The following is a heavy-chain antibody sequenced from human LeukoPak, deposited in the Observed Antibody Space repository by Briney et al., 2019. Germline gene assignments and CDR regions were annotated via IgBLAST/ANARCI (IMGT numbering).Heavy chain of an antibody. Sequence: ASVKVSCKASGGTFSSYAISWVRQAPGQGLEWMGGIIPIFGTANYAQKFQGRVTITADKSTSTAYMELSSLRSEDTAVYYCAREWSYYGSGSSPRPFDYWGQGTLVTVSS. J-gene: IGHJ4*02. CDR2: IIPIFGTA. V-gene: IGHV1-69*06. CDR1: GGTFSSYA. D-gene: IGHD3-10*01. CDR3: AREWSYYGSGSSPRPFDY.